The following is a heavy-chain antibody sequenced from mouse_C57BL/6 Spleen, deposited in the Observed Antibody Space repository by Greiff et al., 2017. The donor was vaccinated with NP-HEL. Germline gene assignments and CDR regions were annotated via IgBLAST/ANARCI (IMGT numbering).Heavy chain of an antibody. D-gene: IGHD2-4*01. CDR1: GYSITSGYY. CDR3: ARYDYDPFAY. CDR2: ISYDGSN. Sequence: DVKLQESGPGLVKPSQSLPLTCSVTGYSITSGYYWNWIRQFPGNKLEWMGYISYDGSNNYNPSLKNRISITRDTSKNQFFLKLNSVTTEDTATYYCARYDYDPFAYWGQGTLVTVSA. V-gene: IGHV3-6*01. J-gene: IGHJ3*01.